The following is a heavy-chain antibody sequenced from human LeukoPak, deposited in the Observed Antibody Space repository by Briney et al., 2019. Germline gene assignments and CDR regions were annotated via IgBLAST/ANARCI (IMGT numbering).Heavy chain of an antibody. J-gene: IGHJ6*02. CDR1: GYTFTGCY. Sequence: ASVKVSCKASGYTFTGCYMHWVRQAPGQGLEWMGWINPNSGGTNYAQKFQGRVTMTRDTSISTAYMELSRLRSDDTAVYYCARTPRGYCSSTSCYSGSGYYYYYGMDVWGQGTTVTVSS. CDR2: INPNSGGT. V-gene: IGHV1-2*02. CDR3: ARTPRGYCSSTSCYSGSGYYYYYGMDV. D-gene: IGHD2-2*01.